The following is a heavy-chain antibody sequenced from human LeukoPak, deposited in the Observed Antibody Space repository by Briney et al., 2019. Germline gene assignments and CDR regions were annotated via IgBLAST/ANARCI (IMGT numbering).Heavy chain of an antibody. J-gene: IGHJ6*02. Sequence: GGSLRLSCAASGFTFSNYAMNWVRQAPGQGLMCVAVITNDGRRTNYADSVKGRFTISRDNAKNTLYLQMNSLRAEDTAVYYCARDRYYTLDVWGQGTTVTVSS. V-gene: IGHV3-74*01. CDR2: ITNDGRRT. CDR1: GFTFSNYA. CDR3: ARDRYYTLDV.